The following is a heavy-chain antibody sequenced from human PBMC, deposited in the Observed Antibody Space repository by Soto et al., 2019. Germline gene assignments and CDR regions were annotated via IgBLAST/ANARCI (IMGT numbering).Heavy chain of an antibody. D-gene: IGHD3-3*01. V-gene: IGHV4-39*01. CDR2: IYYSGST. CDR3: ARAPRPGNDFWSGYEATLYYYGMDG. CDR1: GGSISSSSYY. Sequence: SETLSLTCTVSGGSISSSSYYWGWIRQPPGKGLEWIGSIYYSGSTYYNPSLKSRVTISVDTSKNQFSLKLSSVTAADTAVYYCARAPRPGNDFWSGYEATLYYYGMDGWGQGTTVTVSS. J-gene: IGHJ6*02.